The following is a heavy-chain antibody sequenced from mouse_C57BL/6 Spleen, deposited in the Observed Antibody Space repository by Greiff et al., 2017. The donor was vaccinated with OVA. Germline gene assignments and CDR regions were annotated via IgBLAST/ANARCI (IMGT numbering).Heavy chain of an antibody. Sequence: QVQLQQSGPELVKPGASVKISCKASGYAFSSSWMNWVKQRPGKGLEWIGRIYPGDGDTNYNGKFKGKATLTADKSSSTDYMQLSSLTSEDSAVYFCAEPYYYEYGWFADWGQGTLVTVSA. CDR1: GYAFSSSW. V-gene: IGHV1-82*01. CDR3: AEPYYYEYGWFAD. CDR2: IYPGDGDT. D-gene: IGHD2-4*01. J-gene: IGHJ3*01.